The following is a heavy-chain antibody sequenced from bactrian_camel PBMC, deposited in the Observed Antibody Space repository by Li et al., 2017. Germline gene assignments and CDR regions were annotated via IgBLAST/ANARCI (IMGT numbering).Heavy chain of an antibody. CDR2: MWPGGGST. CDR3: AARLACYEDDYRRSDTFGY. CDR1: GYYGSYC. D-gene: IGHD4*01. V-gene: IGHV3S1*01. Sequence: HVQLVESGGGSVQAGGSLRLACTHSGYYGSYCLGWFRQAPGKEREGVAAMWPGGGSTYYSDSVKGRFTISQDDRKRTLYLQMDHLKPEDTGMYYCAARLACYEDDYRRSDTFGYWGQGTQ. J-gene: IGHJ6*01.